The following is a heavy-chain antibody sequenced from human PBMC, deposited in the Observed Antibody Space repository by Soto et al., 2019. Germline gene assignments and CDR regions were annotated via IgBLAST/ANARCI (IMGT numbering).Heavy chain of an antibody. CDR2: IYYSGIT. V-gene: IGHV4-61*01. D-gene: IGHD3-22*01. Sequence: TSETLSLTCNVSGGSVTSGNSYWSWIRQPPGKELEWVAYIYYSGITDYNPSLQSRVTISLDTSKNQLSLKLTSVTAADTAVYYCARGRKFYYDNTGPFYFEHWGQGTLVTVSS. J-gene: IGHJ4*02. CDR1: GGSVTSGNSY. CDR3: ARGRKFYYDNTGPFYFEH.